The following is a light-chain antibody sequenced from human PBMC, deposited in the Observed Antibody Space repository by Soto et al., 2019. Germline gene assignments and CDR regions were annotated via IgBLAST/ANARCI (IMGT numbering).Light chain of an antibody. CDR1: QSLLHSNGYNF. Sequence: DIVMTQSPLSLPVTPGEPASISCRSSQSLLHSNGYNFLDWYMQKPGQSPQLLIYLGSNRASGVPDRFSGSGSGTDFTLKLSRVEAEDVGVYYCMQALQSPITFGQGTRLEIK. V-gene: IGKV2-28*01. CDR3: MQALQSPIT. J-gene: IGKJ5*01. CDR2: LGS.